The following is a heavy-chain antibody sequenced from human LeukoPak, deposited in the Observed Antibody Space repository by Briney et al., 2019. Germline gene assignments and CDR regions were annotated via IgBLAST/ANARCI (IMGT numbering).Heavy chain of an antibody. Sequence: SETLSLTCTVSGVSISSSSYYWGWIRQPPGKGLEWIGNIHYSGYTYYNPSLKSRVTISVDTSKNQFSLKLSSVTAADTAVYYCARSSEWELLGRWFDPWGQGTLVTVSS. CDR2: IHYSGYT. CDR3: ARSSEWELLGRWFDP. CDR1: GVSISSSSYY. V-gene: IGHV4-39*01. D-gene: IGHD1-26*01. J-gene: IGHJ5*02.